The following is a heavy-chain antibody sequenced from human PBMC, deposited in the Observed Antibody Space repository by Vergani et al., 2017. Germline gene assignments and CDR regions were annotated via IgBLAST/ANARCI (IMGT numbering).Heavy chain of an antibody. J-gene: IGHJ5*02. CDR2: INHGGIT. D-gene: IGHD6-13*01. CDR1: GRSFINYY. CDR3: ARVIAAAGKEWFDP. Sequence: QVHLQQWGAGLLKPSETLSLTCGVNGRSFINYYWSWIRQPPGKGLEWIGEINHGGITNYNPSLKSRVTMSIDTSKNQFSLKLSSVTAADTAVYYCARVIAAAGKEWFDPWGQGTLVTVSS. V-gene: IGHV4-34*01.